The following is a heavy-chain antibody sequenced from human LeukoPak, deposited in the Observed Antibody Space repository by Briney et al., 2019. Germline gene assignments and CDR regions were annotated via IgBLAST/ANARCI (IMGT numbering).Heavy chain of an antibody. V-gene: IGHV1-24*01. CDR1: GYTLTELS. CDR2: FDPEDGET. J-gene: IGHJ4*02. Sequence: ASVKVSCKVSGYTLTELSIHWVRQAPGKGLEWMGGFDPEDGETIYAQKFQGRVTMTEDTSTDTAYMELSSLRSEDTAVYYCATDINYGSGSYYNYWGQGTLVTVSS. D-gene: IGHD3-10*01. CDR3: ATDINYGSGSYYNY.